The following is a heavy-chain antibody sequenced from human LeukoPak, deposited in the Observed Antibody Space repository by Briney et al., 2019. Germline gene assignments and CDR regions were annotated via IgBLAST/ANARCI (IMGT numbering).Heavy chain of an antibody. CDR1: GFTFSSYA. CDR3: ARGDYDFWSKYGMDV. D-gene: IGHD3-3*01. Sequence: PGGSLRLSCAASGFTFSSYAMHWVRQAPGKGLEWVAVISYDGSNKYYADSVKGRFTISRDNSKNTLYLQMNSLRAEDTAVYYCARGDYDFWSKYGMDVWGQGTTVTVSS. J-gene: IGHJ6*02. V-gene: IGHV3-30*04. CDR2: ISYDGSNK.